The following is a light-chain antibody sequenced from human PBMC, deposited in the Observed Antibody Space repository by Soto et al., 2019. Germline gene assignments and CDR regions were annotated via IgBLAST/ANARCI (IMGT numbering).Light chain of an antibody. V-gene: IGKV3-11*01. CDR3: QQRSNWPIT. CDR2: DAS. CDR1: RSVSNY. J-gene: IGKJ5*01. Sequence: EIFFVTSPGTLSFFSGESATPSCRSSRSVSNYLAWYQQKPGQAPRLLIYDASSRPTDIPARFSGSGSGTDFTLTISSLEPEDFALYYCQQRSNWPITFGQGTRLEI.